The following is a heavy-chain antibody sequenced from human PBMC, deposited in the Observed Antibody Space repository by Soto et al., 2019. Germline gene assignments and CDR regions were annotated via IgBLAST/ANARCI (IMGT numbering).Heavy chain of an antibody. CDR3: ARTRGYFDY. CDR1: GGSISGSDL. Sequence: ASATRSHTGAVAGGSISGSDLWSWVRQPPGKGLEWSGEIYHSGSTNYNPSLKSRVTISVDTSKNPFSLKLSSVTAADTAVYYCARTRGYFDYWGQGTLVTGSS. CDR2: IYHSGST. J-gene: IGHJ4*02. V-gene: IGHV4-4*02.